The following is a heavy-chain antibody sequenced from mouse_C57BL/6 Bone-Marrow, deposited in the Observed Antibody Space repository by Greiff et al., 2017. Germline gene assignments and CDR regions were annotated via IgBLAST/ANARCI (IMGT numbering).Heavy chain of an antibody. CDR3: ATQGTTVVGDWYFDV. D-gene: IGHD1-1*01. CDR1: GYSFTGYY. V-gene: IGHV1-42*01. CDR2: INPSTGGT. Sequence: VQLKESGPELVKPGASVKISCKASGYSFTGYYMNWVKQSPEKSLEWIGEINPSTGGTTYNQKFKAKATLTVDKSSSTAYMQLKSLTSEDSAVYYCATQGTTVVGDWYFDVWGTGTTVTVSS. J-gene: IGHJ1*03.